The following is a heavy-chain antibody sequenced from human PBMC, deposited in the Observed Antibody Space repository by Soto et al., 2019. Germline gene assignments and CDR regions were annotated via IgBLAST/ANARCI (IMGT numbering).Heavy chain of an antibody. V-gene: IGHV1-18*04. J-gene: IGHJ4*02. CDR2: ISAYNGNT. CDR1: VYSFTGYG. D-gene: IGHD3-22*01. CDR3: ARPHSSGYYPDY. Sequence: XSVKFSFEASVYSFTGYGISWVRQAPGQGLEWVGWISAYNGNTNYAQKLQGRVTMTTDTSTSTAYMELRSLRSDDTAVYYCARPHSSGYYPDYWGQGTLVTVSS.